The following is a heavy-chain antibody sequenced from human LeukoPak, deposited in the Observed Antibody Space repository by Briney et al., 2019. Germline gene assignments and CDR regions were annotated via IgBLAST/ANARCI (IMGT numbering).Heavy chain of an antibody. J-gene: IGHJ5*02. CDR3: AREGITGTTALNWFDP. V-gene: IGHV3-30*03. Sequence: GGSLRLSCAASGFTFSSYGMHWVRQAPGKGLEWVAVISYDGSNKYYADSVKGRFTISRDNSKNTLYLQMNSLRAEDTAVYYCAREGITGTTALNWFDPWGQGTLVTVSS. D-gene: IGHD1-20*01. CDR2: ISYDGSNK. CDR1: GFTFSSYG.